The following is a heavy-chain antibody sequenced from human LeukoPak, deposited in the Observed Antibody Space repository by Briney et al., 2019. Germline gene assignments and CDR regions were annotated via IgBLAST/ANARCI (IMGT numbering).Heavy chain of an antibody. CDR2: INAGNGNT. V-gene: IGHV1-3*01. CDR3: ASSGYYYDSSGYCYY. Sequence: GASVKVSCKASGYTFTSYAMHWVRQAPGQRLEWMGWINAGNGNTKYSQKLQGRVTMTTDTSTSTAYMELRSLRSDDTAVYYCASSGYYYDSSGYCYYWGQGTLVTVSS. D-gene: IGHD3-22*01. CDR1: GYTFTSYA. J-gene: IGHJ4*02.